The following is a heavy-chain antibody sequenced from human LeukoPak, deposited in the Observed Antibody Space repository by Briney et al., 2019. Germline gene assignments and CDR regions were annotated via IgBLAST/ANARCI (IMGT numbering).Heavy chain of an antibody. CDR1: GGSISSGDYY. D-gene: IGHD3-3*01. CDR2: IYYSGST. Sequence: SETLSLTCTVSGGSISSGDYYWSWIRQPPGKGLERNGYIYYSGSTYYNPSLKSRVTISVDTSKNQFSLKLSSVTAADTAVYYCARDHRIFGVVTQGYYYYYMDVWGKGTTVTVS. CDR3: ARDHRIFGVVTQGYYYYYMDV. V-gene: IGHV4-30-4*08. J-gene: IGHJ6*03.